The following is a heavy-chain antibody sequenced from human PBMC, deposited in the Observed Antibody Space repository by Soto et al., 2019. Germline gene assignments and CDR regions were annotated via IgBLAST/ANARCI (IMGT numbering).Heavy chain of an antibody. CDR2: IYHSGST. J-gene: IGHJ3*02. CDR1: GGSISSGGYS. V-gene: IGHV4-30-2*01. D-gene: IGHD3-22*01. Sequence: QLQLQESGSGLVKPSQTLSLTCAVSGGSISSGGYSWSWIRQPPGKGLEWIGYIYHSGSTYYNPSLKSRVTISVDRSKNQFSLKLSSVTAADTAVYYCARCGPYDSSGYYPSAFDIWGQGTMVTVSS. CDR3: ARCGPYDSSGYYPSAFDI.